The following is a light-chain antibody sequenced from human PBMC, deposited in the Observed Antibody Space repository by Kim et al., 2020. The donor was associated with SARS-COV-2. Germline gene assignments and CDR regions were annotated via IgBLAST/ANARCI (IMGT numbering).Light chain of an antibody. CDR3: QQRSNWPLT. J-gene: IGKJ4*01. CDR1: QSVNSY. V-gene: IGKV3-11*01. Sequence: EIVLTQFPATLSLSPGERATLSCRASQSVNSYLAWYQQKPGQAPRLLIYDASNRATGIPARFSGSGSGTDFTLTISSLEPEDFAVYYCQQRSNWPLTFGGGTKLEI. CDR2: DAS.